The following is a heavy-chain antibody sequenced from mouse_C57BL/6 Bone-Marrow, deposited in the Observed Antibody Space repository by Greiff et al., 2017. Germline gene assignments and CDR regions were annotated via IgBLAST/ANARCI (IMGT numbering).Heavy chain of an antibody. V-gene: IGHV5-17*01. J-gene: IGHJ2*01. CDR2: ISSGSSTI. CDR1: GFTFSDYG. Sequence: EVHLVESGGVLVKPGGSLKLSCAASGFTFSDYGMNWVRQAPEKGLEWVAYISSGSSTIYYEDTVKGRFTISRDNAKNTLFLQLTSLRSEDTAMFYCASLLLRQGGYFDYWGQGTTLTVSS. D-gene: IGHD2-12*01. CDR3: ASLLLRQGGYFDY.